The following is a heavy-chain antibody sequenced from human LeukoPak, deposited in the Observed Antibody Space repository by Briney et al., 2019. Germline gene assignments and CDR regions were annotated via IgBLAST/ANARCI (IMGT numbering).Heavy chain of an antibody. CDR2: IKDDGSGK. CDR1: GFTFRNYW. Sequence: PGGSLRLSCGTSGFTFRNYWMSWVRQAPGKGLEWVANIKDDGSGKYYVDSVKGRFTISRDNAKNSLYLQMNSLRAEDTAVYFCAREDGYCSGGNCYSYFDSWGQGTLVTVSS. J-gene: IGHJ4*02. V-gene: IGHV3-7*01. D-gene: IGHD2-15*01. CDR3: AREDGYCSGGNCYSYFDS.